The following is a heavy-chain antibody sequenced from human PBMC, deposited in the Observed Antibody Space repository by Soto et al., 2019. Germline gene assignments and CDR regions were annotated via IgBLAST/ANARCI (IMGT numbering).Heavy chain of an antibody. D-gene: IGHD6-13*01. Sequence: SETLSLTCAVYGGSFSGYYWSWIRQPPGKGLEWIGEINHSGSTNYNPSLKSRVTISVDTSKNQFSLKLSSVTAADTAVYYCARGRSRYSSSSNWFDPWGQGTLVTVSS. J-gene: IGHJ5*02. CDR1: GGSFSGYY. V-gene: IGHV4-34*01. CDR3: ARGRSRYSSSSNWFDP. CDR2: INHSGST.